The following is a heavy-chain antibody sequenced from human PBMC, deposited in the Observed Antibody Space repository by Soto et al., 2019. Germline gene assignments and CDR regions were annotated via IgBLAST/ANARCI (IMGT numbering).Heavy chain of an antibody. V-gene: IGHV1-69*12. D-gene: IGHD1-1*01. CDR3: ARGTKGGYYGMDV. CDR1: GGNFRSYA. J-gene: IGHJ6*02. Sequence: QVQLVQSGAEVKKPVSSVKVSCKASGGNFRSYAISWVRQAPGQGLEWMGGIIPIFGTANYAQKCQGRVTITADESTSTAYMELSSLRSEDTAVYYCARGTKGGYYGMDVWGQGTTVTVSS. CDR2: IIPIFGTA.